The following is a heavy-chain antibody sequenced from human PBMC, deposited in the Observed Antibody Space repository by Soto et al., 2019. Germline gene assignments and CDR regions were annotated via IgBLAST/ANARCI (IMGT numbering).Heavy chain of an antibody. V-gene: IGHV1-8*02. Sequence: ASVKVSCKTSGYTFSDYDINWMRQATGQGPEWMGWMNPRSGFRGYAQKFEGRVTMTTDTSIDTAYMQLSSLRSDDTAVYYCARGWGKGYCHGTYCNNWFGPWGQGTLVTVSS. CDR2: MNPRSGFR. D-gene: IGHD2-15*01. CDR1: GYTFSDYD. J-gene: IGHJ5*02. CDR3: ARGWGKGYCHGTYCNNWFGP.